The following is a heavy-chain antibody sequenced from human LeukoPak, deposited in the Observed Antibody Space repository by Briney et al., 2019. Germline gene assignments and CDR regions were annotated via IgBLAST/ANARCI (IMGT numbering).Heavy chain of an antibody. J-gene: IGHJ4*02. D-gene: IGHD3-10*01. Sequence: GGSLRLSCAASNFSVNNNYIDWVRQAPGKGLEWVSSLDNFGAKYYGGSVTGRFTVSRDLSKNTVYLQMSSLRADDTAVYYCAGGTYYGTGTRPGYLNYWGLGTLVTVSS. CDR1: NFSVNNNY. CDR3: AGGTYYGTGTRPGYLNY. V-gene: IGHV3-53*01. CDR2: LDNFGAK.